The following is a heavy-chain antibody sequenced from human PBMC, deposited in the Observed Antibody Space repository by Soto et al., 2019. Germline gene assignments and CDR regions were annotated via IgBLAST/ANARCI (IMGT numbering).Heavy chain of an antibody. Sequence: SETLSLTCAVYGGSFSGYYWSWIRQPPGKGLEWIGEINHSGSTNYNPSLKSRVTISVDTSKNQFSLKLSSVTAADTAVYYCARGQVDYYGSGTQDGVYWGQGTLVTVSS. CDR1: GGSFSGYY. V-gene: IGHV4-34*01. CDR2: INHSGST. J-gene: IGHJ4*02. D-gene: IGHD3-10*01. CDR3: ARGQVDYYGSGTQDGVY.